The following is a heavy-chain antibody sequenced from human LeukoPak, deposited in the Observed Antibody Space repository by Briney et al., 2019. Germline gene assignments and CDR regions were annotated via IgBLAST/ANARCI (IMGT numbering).Heavy chain of an antibody. Sequence: GGSLTLSCAASGFTLSSYSMNWVSQAPGKGLEWVSYISSSSSTIYYADSVKGRFTISRDNSKNTLYLQMNSLRAEDTAVYYCAQQWLVLGAFDIWGRGTMVTVSS. D-gene: IGHD6-19*01. CDR3: AQQWLVLGAFDI. CDR2: ISSSSSTI. CDR1: GFTLSSYS. J-gene: IGHJ3*02. V-gene: IGHV3-48*01.